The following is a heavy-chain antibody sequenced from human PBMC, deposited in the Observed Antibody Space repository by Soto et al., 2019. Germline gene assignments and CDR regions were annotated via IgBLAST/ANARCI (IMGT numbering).Heavy chain of an antibody. CDR1: GDSISSYY. CDR2: IHTTENT. Sequence: SETLSLTCTVSGDSISSYYWSWIRQPAGRGMEWIGRIHTTENTNYNPSLKSRVTMSIDTSKNQFSLKLSSLTAADTAVYYCARAMSSAAGLYFDYWGQGTRVTVSS. V-gene: IGHV4-4*07. D-gene: IGHD6-13*01. CDR3: ARAMSSAAGLYFDY. J-gene: IGHJ4*02.